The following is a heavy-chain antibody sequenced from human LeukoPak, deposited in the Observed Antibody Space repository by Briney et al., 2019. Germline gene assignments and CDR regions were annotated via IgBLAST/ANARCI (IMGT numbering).Heavy chain of an antibody. CDR2: IYHSGST. D-gene: IGHD2-15*01. Sequence: SETLSLTCAVSGVSISSGGYSWSWIRQTPGKGLEWIGYIYHSGSTYYNPSLKSRVTISVDTSKNQFSLKLSSVTAADTAVYYCARGGIGDIVVVVAAFDYWGQGTLVTVSS. CDR3: ARGGIGDIVVVVAAFDY. V-gene: IGHV4-30-2*01. J-gene: IGHJ4*02. CDR1: GVSISSGGYS.